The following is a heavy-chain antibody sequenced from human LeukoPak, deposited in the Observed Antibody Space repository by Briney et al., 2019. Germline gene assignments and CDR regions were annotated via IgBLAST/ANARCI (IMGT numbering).Heavy chain of an antibody. CDR1: GGSIGTYY. D-gene: IGHD3-10*01. CDR3: ARGGYYGSGNDFRFDP. CDR2: IYYSGST. Sequence: SETLSLTCTVSGGSIGTYYWSWIRQPPGKGLEWIGYIYYSGSTNYKPPLKSRVTISVDTSKNQFSLKLSSVTAADTAVYYCARGGYYGSGNDFRFDPWGQGTLVTVSS. V-gene: IGHV4-59*01. J-gene: IGHJ5*02.